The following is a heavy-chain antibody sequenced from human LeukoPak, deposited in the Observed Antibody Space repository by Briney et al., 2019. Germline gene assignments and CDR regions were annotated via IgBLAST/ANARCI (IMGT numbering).Heavy chain of an antibody. CDR2: INHSGST. Sequence: SETLSLTCAVYGGSFSGYYWSWTRQPPGKGLEWIGEINHSGSTNYNPSLKSRVTISVDTSKNQFSLKLSSVTAADTAVYYCARGPIYGSFDYWGQGTLVTVSS. D-gene: IGHD3-10*01. CDR1: GGSFSGYY. V-gene: IGHV4-34*01. CDR3: ARGPIYGSFDY. J-gene: IGHJ4*02.